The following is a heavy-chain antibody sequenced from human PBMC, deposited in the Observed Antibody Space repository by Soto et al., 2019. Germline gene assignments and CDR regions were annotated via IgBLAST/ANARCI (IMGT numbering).Heavy chain of an antibody. Sequence: SVKVSCKAPGCTFSSYAISWVRQAPGQGLEWMGGIIPIFGTANYAQKFQGRVTITADESTSTAYMELSSLRSEETAVYYCERDRSYYGSGSYYTDWYFDLWGRGTLVTVSS. CDR3: ERDRSYYGSGSYYTDWYFDL. D-gene: IGHD3-10*01. V-gene: IGHV1-69*13. CDR1: GCTFSSYA. J-gene: IGHJ2*01. CDR2: IIPIFGTA.